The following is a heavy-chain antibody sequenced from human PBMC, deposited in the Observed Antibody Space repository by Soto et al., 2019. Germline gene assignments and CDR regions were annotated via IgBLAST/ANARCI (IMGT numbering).Heavy chain of an antibody. J-gene: IGHJ5*02. D-gene: IGHD3-3*01. CDR2: ISYDGSNK. V-gene: IGHV3-30*18. CDR1: GFSFSSYG. CDR3: AKEDNDFRFGP. Sequence: LRLSCAASGFSFSSYGMNWVRQAPGKGLEWVAVISYDGSNKYYADSVKGRFTISRDNSKNTLYLQMDSLRAEDTAVYYCAKEDNDFRFGPWGQGTLVTVSS.